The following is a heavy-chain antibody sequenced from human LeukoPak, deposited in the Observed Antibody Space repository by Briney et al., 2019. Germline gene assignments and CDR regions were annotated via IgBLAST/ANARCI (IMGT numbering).Heavy chain of an antibody. D-gene: IGHD5-24*01. CDR3: ARGVEMALDY. CDR1: GGSISSGGYS. V-gene: IGHV4-30-2*01. CDR2: IYHSGST. Sequence: KSSETLSRTCAVSGGSISSGGYSWSWIRQPPGKGLEWIGYIYHSGSTYYNPSLKSRVTISVDRSKNQFSLKLSSVTAADTAVYYCARGVEMALDYWGQGTLVTVSS. J-gene: IGHJ4*02.